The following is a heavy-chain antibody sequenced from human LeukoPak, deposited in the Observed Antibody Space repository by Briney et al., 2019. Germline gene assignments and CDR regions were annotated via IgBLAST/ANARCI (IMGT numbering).Heavy chain of an antibody. Sequence: GGSLRLSCAASGFPFSDYSMNWVRQAPGKGLEDISYISGDGKTTSYADSVKGRFTVSRDNAKNSLFLQMNSLRVEDTAVYYCASRSINWYRGNNWFDPWGQGTLVTVSS. V-gene: IGHV3-48*01. J-gene: IGHJ5*02. CDR3: ASRSINWYRGNNWFDP. CDR1: GFPFSDYS. D-gene: IGHD6-13*01. CDR2: ISGDGKTT.